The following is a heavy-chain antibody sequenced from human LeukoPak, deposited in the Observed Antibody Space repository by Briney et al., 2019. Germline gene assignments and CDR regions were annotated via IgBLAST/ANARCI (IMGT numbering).Heavy chain of an antibody. D-gene: IGHD6-19*01. CDR2: ISRNGGST. CDR1: GFTFSSYA. V-gene: IGHV3-64D*06. CDR3: VNQISGWVY. J-gene: IGHJ4*02. Sequence: SGGSLRLSCSASGFTFSSYAMHWVRQVPGKGLEYVSGISRNGGSTYYADSVKGRFTISRDNSKNTLYLQMSSLRPEDTAVYYCVNQISGWVYWGQGTLVTVSS.